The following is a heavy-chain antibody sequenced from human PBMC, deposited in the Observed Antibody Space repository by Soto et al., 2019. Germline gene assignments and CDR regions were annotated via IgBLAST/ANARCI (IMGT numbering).Heavy chain of an antibody. CDR2: INHSGST. V-gene: IGHV4-34*01. J-gene: IGHJ4*02. Sequence: SETLSLTCAVYGGSFSGYYWSWIRQPPGKGLEWIGEINHSGSTNYNPSLKSRVTISVDTSKNQFSLKLSSVTAADTAVYYCARGWRRIAVAGNGIGGLVNWGQGTLVTVSS. CDR1: GGSFSGYY. D-gene: IGHD6-19*01. CDR3: ARGWRRIAVAGNGIGGLVN.